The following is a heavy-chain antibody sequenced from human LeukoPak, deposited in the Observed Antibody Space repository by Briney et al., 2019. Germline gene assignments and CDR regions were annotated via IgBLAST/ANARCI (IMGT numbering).Heavy chain of an antibody. D-gene: IGHD3-22*01. Sequence: SQTLSLTCTVSGGSLSSSSYYWGWIRQPPGKGLEWIGSIYYSGSTYYNPSLKSRVTISVDTSKNQFSLKLSSVTAADTAVYYCARFYDGVVVLDAFDIWGQGTMVTVSS. CDR3: ARFYDGVVVLDAFDI. V-gene: IGHV4-39*07. J-gene: IGHJ3*02. CDR2: IYYSGST. CDR1: GGSLSSSSYY.